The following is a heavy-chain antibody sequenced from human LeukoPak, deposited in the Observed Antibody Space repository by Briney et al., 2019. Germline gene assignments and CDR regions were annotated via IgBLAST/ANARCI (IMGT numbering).Heavy chain of an antibody. D-gene: IGHD3-10*01. V-gene: IGHV3-23*01. J-gene: IGHJ4*02. Sequence: GGSLRLSCVGSGFIFKLFAVGWVRQAPGKGLEWVSVISGTNDDTDYADPVRGHFTISRDNSLNTLFLQMDNLRAEDTAVYYCVKTYCSITRCSPGFDSWGQGTLVTVSS. CDR1: GFIFKLFA. CDR2: ISGTNDDT. CDR3: VKTYCSITRCSPGFDS.